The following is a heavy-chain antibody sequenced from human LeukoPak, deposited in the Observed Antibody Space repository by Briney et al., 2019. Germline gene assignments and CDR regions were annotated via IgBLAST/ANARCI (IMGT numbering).Heavy chain of an antibody. CDR2: ISYDGSNK. CDR1: GFTFSSYA. Sequence: GGSLRLSCAASGFTFSSYAMHWVRQAPGKGLEWVAVISYDGSNKYYADSVKGRFTISRDNSKNTLYLQMNSLRAEDTAVYYCARDSDPIDYYYMDVWGKGTTVTISS. J-gene: IGHJ6*03. CDR3: ARDSDPIDYYYMDV. V-gene: IGHV3-30*04. D-gene: IGHD3-10*01.